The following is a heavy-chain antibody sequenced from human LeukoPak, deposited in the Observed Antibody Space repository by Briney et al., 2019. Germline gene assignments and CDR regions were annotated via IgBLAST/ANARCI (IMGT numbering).Heavy chain of an antibody. CDR2: ISYDGSNK. J-gene: IGHJ4*02. CDR3: ARDPLIY. Sequence: GGSLRLSCAASGFTCSSYAMHWVRQAPGKGLEWVAVISYDGSNKYYADSVKGRFTISRDNSKNTLYLQMNSLRAEDTAVYYCARDPLIYWGQGTLVTVSS. D-gene: IGHD3-10*01. V-gene: IGHV3-30-3*01. CDR1: GFTCSSYA.